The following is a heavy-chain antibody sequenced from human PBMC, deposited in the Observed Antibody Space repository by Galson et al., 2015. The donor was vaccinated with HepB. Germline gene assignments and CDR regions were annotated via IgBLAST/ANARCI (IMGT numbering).Heavy chain of an antibody. J-gene: IGHJ6*02. V-gene: IGHV5-51*01. CDR1: GYSFTSYW. CDR2: IYPGDSDT. D-gene: IGHD3-10*01. CDR3: ARSPGTMVRGVTYYYGMDV. Sequence: QSGAEVKKPGESLKISCKGSGYSFTSYWIGWVRQMPGKGLEWMGIIYPGDSDTRYSPSFQGQVTISADKSISTAYLQWSSLKASDTAMYYCARSPGTMVRGVTYYYGMDVWGQGTTVTVSS.